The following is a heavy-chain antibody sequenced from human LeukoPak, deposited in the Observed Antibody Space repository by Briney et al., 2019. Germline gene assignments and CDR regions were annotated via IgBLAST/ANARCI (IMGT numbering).Heavy chain of an antibody. J-gene: IGHJ4*02. CDR3: ARQWLVNG. Sequence: YPGGSPRLTCAASGFTFSNYAMNWVRQAPGKGLEWVSSISESGGTTDYADSVKGRFTISRDNSKNTLYLQMNSLRAEDTAVYYCARQWLVNGWGQGTLVTVSS. CDR2: ISESGGTT. D-gene: IGHD6-19*01. V-gene: IGHV3-23*01. CDR1: GFTFSNYA.